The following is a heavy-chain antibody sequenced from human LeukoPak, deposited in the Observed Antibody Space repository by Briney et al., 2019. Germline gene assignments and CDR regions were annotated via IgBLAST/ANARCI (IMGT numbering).Heavy chain of an antibody. J-gene: IGHJ1*01. CDR1: GFTFSSYA. V-gene: IGHV3-23*01. CDR3: ASVSNSSSSHFQH. CDR2: ISSGGST. D-gene: IGHD6-13*01. Sequence: GGSLRLSCAASGFTFSSYAMNWVRQAPGKGLEWVSAISSGGSTYYADSVKGRFTISRDNSKNTLYLQMNSLRAEDTAVYYCASVSNSSSSHFQHWGQGTLVTVSS.